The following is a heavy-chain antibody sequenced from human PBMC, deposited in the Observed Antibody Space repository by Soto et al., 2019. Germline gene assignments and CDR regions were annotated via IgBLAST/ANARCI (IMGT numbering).Heavy chain of an antibody. CDR1: GFTFSDYY. J-gene: IGHJ3*02. Sequence: PGGSLRLSCAASGFTFSDYYMSWIRQAPGKGLEWVSYISSSSSYTNYADSVKGRFTISRDNAKNSLYLQMNSLRAEDTAVYYCARDADILTGSDAFDIWGQGKMVTVSS. V-gene: IGHV3-11*05. CDR2: ISSSSSYT. CDR3: ARDADILTGSDAFDI. D-gene: IGHD3-9*01.